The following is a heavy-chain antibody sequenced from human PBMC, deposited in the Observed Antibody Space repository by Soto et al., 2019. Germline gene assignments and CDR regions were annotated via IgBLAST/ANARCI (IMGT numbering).Heavy chain of an antibody. D-gene: IGHD1-26*01. CDR1: GGSISSGDYY. J-gene: IGHJ6*02. Sequence: SETLSLTCTVSGGSISSGDYYWSWIRQPPGKGLEWIGYIYYSGSTYYNPSLKSRVAILVDTSKNQFSLALSSVSAADPAVYYRDSDLEWEGGRDAWGQWTTVTVSS. CDR2: IYYSGST. V-gene: IGHV4-30-4*01. CDR3: DSDLEWEGGRDA.